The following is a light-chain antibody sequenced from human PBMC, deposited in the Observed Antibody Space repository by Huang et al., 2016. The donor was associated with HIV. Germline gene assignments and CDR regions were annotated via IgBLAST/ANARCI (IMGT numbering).Light chain of an antibody. V-gene: IGKV3-15*01. Sequence: EIVMTQSPATLSVSPGERATLSCRASQSVSSNLAWYQQKPGQSPRLVIYGASTRATGIPARFSGSGSGTEFTLTISNLQSEDFAVYYCQQYNNWPRTFGQGTKVEI. CDR1: QSVSSN. CDR3: QQYNNWPRT. J-gene: IGKJ1*01. CDR2: GAS.